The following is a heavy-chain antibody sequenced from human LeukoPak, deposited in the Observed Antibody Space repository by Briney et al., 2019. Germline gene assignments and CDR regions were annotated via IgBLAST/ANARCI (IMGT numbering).Heavy chain of an antibody. V-gene: IGHV1-2*02. J-gene: IGHJ4*02. CDR3: ARGSDDYVWGINDY. CDR1: GYTLTESS. D-gene: IGHD3-16*01. CDR2: INPNSGGT. Sequence: GASVKVSCKVSGYTLTESSMHWVRQAPGQGLEWMGWINPNSGGTNYAQKFQGRVTMTRNTSISTAYMELSSLRSEDTAVYYCARGSDDYVWGINDYWGQGTLVTVSS.